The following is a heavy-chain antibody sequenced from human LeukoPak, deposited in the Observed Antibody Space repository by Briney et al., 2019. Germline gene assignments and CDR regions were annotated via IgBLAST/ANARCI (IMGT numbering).Heavy chain of an antibody. Sequence: GGSLRLSCAASGFTFSSYSMNWVRQAPGKGLEWVSYISSSSSTIYYADSVKGRFTISRDNAKNSLYLQMNSLRAEDTAVYYCARDLMGYSGYTTSLDYWGQGTLVTVSS. D-gene: IGHD5-12*01. CDR3: ARDLMGYSGYTTSLDY. CDR1: GFTFSSYS. CDR2: ISSSSSTI. J-gene: IGHJ4*02. V-gene: IGHV3-48*01.